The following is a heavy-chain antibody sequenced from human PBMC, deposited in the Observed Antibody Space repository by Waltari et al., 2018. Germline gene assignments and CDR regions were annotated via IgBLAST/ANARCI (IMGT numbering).Heavy chain of an antibody. CDR2: IIPIFGSP. CDR3: VRRKVGEAFDI. CDR1: GGTFGSFA. Sequence: QVRLVQSGAEVKKPGYSVKVSCKASGGTFGSFAITWVRQAPGQGLEWVGGIIPIFGSPNYAQKFQGRVTFTADELTTTVYMDLSGLTSEDTAVYFCVRRKVGEAFDIWGQGTMVIVSS. D-gene: IGHD3-16*01. V-gene: IGHV1-69*12. J-gene: IGHJ3*02.